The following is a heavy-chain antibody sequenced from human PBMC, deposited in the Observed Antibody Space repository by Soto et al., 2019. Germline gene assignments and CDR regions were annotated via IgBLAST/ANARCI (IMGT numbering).Heavy chain of an antibody. CDR2: IKGDGSSL. CDR1: GFTFTTYW. V-gene: IGHV3-74*01. CDR3: ARGLKNYYGVDV. Sequence: EVKVVESGGGLVQPGGSLRLSCAASGFTFTTYWMHWVRQVPGKGLVWVSRIKGDGSSLSYADSVKGRFTISRDNVENTVYLQRGSLRADDTAVYYCARGLKNYYGVDVWGQGTTVTVSS. J-gene: IGHJ6*02.